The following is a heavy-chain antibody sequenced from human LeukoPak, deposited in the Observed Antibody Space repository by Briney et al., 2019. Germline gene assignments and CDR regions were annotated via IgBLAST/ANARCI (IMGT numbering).Heavy chain of an antibody. J-gene: IGHJ3*02. CDR3: ARELPTYDSSGYYSGAFDI. CDR2: INQDGSEI. D-gene: IGHD3-22*01. Sequence: PGGSLRLSCAASGFTFDDYAMHWVRQAPGKGLEWVANINQDGSEIYYVDSVKGRFTISRDNAKNSLYLQMNSLRAEDTAVYYCARELPTYDSSGYYSGAFDIWGQGTMVTVSS. CDR1: GFTFDDYA. V-gene: IGHV3-7*03.